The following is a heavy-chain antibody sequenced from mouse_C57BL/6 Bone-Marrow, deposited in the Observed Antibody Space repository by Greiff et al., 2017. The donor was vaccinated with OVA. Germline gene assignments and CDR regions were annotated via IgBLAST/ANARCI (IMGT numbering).Heavy chain of an antibody. J-gene: IGHJ3*01. CDR1: GFTFSSYA. CDR3: ARDYSAY. D-gene: IGHD2-1*01. Sequence: EVNVVESGGGLVKPGGSLKLSCAASGFTFSSYAMSWVRQTPEKRLEWVATISDGGSYTYYPDNVKGRFTISRDNAKNNLYLQMSHLKSEDTAMYYCARDYSAYWGQGTLVTVSA. CDR2: ISDGGSYT. V-gene: IGHV5-4*01.